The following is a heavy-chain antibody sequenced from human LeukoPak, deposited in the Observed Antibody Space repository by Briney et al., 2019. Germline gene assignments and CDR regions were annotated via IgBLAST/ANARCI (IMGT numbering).Heavy chain of an antibody. Sequence: PSETLTLTCTVSVHPLSGYHGRWLPQPGGRGLEWFRRIYSSGSTNYNPSLKSRVTMSVYTSKNQFSLKLSSVTAADTAVYYCARFARASAGNDAFDIWGQGTMVTVSS. D-gene: IGHD6-13*01. CDR3: ARFARASAGNDAFDI. J-gene: IGHJ3*02. CDR2: IYSSGST. CDR1: VHPLSGYH. V-gene: IGHV4-4*07.